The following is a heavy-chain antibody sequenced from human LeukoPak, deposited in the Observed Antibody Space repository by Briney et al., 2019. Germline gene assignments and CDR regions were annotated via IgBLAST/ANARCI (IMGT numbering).Heavy chain of an antibody. CDR1: GFIFSDYL. CDR3: AREAKVGGALQY. CDR2: INSDGGLT. D-gene: IGHD1-26*01. Sequence: PGGALRLSCAASGFIFSDYLMHWVRQAPGKGLLWVSRINSDGGLTRYADSVQGRFIISRDTAKNTLFLQMTSLRAEDTAVYYCAREAKVGGALQYWGQGILVSVSS. V-gene: IGHV3-74*01. J-gene: IGHJ1*01.